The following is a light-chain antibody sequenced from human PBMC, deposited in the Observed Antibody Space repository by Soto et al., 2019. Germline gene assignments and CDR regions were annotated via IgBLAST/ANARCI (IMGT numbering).Light chain of an antibody. Sequence: EIVMSQSPATLSVSPGERATLSCRASQTVISNLAWYQQKPGQAPRLLIYGASTRATGIPARFSGSGSGTEFTLTISSVQPDDFATYYCQQYNSYSWTFGQGTKVDIK. J-gene: IGKJ1*01. CDR1: QTVISN. CDR2: GAS. CDR3: QQYNSYSWT. V-gene: IGKV3-15*01.